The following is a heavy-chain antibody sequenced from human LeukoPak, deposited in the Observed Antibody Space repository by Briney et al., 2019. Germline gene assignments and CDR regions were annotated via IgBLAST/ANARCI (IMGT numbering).Heavy chain of an antibody. CDR3: ARGLEIGYSYGFKSYYYYGMDV. J-gene: IGHJ6*02. CDR2: IIPIFGTA. Sequence: SVKVSCKAPGGTFSSYAISWVRQAPGQGLEWMGGIIPIFGTANYAQKFQGRVTITADESTSTAYMELSSPRSEDTAVYYCARGLEIGYSYGFKSYYYYGMDVWGQGTTVTVSS. V-gene: IGHV1-69*01. D-gene: IGHD5-18*01. CDR1: GGTFSSYA.